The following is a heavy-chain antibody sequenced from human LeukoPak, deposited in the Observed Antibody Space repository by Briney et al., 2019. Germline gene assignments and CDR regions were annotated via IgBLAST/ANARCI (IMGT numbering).Heavy chain of an antibody. CDR1: GFTFSSYG. D-gene: IGHD2-2*01. Sequence: PGGSLRLSCAASGFTFSSYGMHWVRQAPGKGLEWVALIRYDGSNKYYADSVKGRFTISRDNSKNTLYLQMNSLRAEDTAVYYCAKDFRDIVVVPAASYYYYYMDVWGKGTTVTVSS. V-gene: IGHV3-30*02. J-gene: IGHJ6*03. CDR2: IRYDGSNK. CDR3: AKDFRDIVVVPAASYYYYYMDV.